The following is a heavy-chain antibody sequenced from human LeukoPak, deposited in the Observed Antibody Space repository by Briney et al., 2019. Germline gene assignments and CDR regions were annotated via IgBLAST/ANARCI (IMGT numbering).Heavy chain of an antibody. D-gene: IGHD3-22*01. CDR3: ARRDDSSGYIWAPVDY. J-gene: IGHJ4*02. CDR1: GFTFSSYS. Sequence: GRSLRLSCAASGFTFSSYSMNWVRQAPGKGLEWVSSISSSSSYIYYADSVKGRFTISRDNAKNSLYLQMNSLRAEDTAVYYCARRDDSSGYIWAPVDYWGQGTLVTVSS. CDR2: ISSSSSYI. V-gene: IGHV3-21*01.